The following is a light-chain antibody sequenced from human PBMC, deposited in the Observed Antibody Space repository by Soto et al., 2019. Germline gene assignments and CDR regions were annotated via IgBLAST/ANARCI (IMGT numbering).Light chain of an antibody. CDR2: GAS. Sequence: ETVMTQSPATLSVSPGGRATLSCRASQSVSSNLAWYQQKPGQAPRLLIFGASARATGIPARFSGSGSGTDFTLTISSLEPEDFAVYYCQQRSNWPTFGQGTKV. V-gene: IGKV3-15*01. J-gene: IGKJ1*01. CDR1: QSVSSN. CDR3: QQRSNWPT.